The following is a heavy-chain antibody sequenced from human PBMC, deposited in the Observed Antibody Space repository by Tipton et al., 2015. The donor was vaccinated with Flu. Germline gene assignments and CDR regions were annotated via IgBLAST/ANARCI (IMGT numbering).Heavy chain of an antibody. CDR2: INHSGST. J-gene: IGHJ6*02. CDR1: GGSFSGYY. Sequence: TLSLTCAVYGGSFSGYYWSWIRQPPGKGLEWIGEINHSGSTNYNPSLKSRVTISVDTSKNQVSLKLSSVTAADTAVYYCARVQGYYYYYGMDVWGQGTTVTVSS. D-gene: IGHD4-11*01. CDR3: ARVQGYYYYYGMDV. V-gene: IGHV4-34*01.